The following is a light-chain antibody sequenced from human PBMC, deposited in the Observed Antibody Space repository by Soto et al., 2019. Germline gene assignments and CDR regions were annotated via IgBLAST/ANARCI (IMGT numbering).Light chain of an antibody. Sequence: EIVMTQSPAILSVSPGERATLSCRASQSVSSNLAWYQQKPGQAPRLFIYGASTRATGVAARFSGSGSGTEFTLTISSLQSEDFAVYYCQQYNNWPPVTFGQGTKVDIK. CDR2: GAS. CDR3: QQYNNWPPVT. J-gene: IGKJ1*01. V-gene: IGKV3-15*01. CDR1: QSVSSN.